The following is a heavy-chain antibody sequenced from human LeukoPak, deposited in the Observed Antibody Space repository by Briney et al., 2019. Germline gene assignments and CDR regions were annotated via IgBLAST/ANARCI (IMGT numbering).Heavy chain of an antibody. J-gene: IGHJ3*02. V-gene: IGHV1-8*01. CDR3: TRGLVVLSATSWAFDI. CDR1: GYTFTSYD. D-gene: IGHD2-15*01. CDR2: MNPNSGNT. Sequence: ASVKVSCKASGYTFTSYDINWVRQATGQGLEWMGWMNPNSGNTGYAQKVQARVSITRNTSISTAYMELSSLRSEDTAVYYCTRGLVVLSATSWAFDIWGHGTMVTVSS.